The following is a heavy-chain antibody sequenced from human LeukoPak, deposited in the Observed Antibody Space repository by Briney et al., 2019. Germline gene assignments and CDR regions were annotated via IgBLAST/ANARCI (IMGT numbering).Heavy chain of an antibody. CDR1: GYTFTSYA. J-gene: IGHJ4*02. Sequence: ASVKVSFKASGYTFTSYAMNWVRQAPGQGLEWMGWISTNTGNPTYAQGFTGRIVFSLDTSVSTAYLQISSLKAEDSAVYYCAKNGLGAVVKTDWGEGTLVTVSS. D-gene: IGHD3-22*01. CDR3: AKNGLGAVVKTD. CDR2: ISTNTGNP. V-gene: IGHV7-4-1*02.